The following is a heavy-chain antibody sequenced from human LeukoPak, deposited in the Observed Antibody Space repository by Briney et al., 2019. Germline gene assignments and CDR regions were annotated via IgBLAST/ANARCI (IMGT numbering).Heavy chain of an antibody. V-gene: IGHV3-23*01. Sequence: GGSLRLSCAASGFTFSSYAISWVRQAPGKGLEWVSAIGGSGGSTYYADSVKGRFTISRDNSKNTLYLQMNSLRAEDTAVYYCAKDRQLASRYFDYWGQGTLVTVSS. J-gene: IGHJ4*02. D-gene: IGHD6-19*01. CDR1: GFTFSSYA. CDR2: IGGSGGST. CDR3: AKDRQLASRYFDY.